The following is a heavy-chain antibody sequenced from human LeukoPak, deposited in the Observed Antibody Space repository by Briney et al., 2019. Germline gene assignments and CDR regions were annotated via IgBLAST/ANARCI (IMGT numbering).Heavy chain of an antibody. CDR1: GFTFDDYA. J-gene: IGHJ4*02. V-gene: IGHV3-43D*03. Sequence: PGGSLRLSCAASGFTFDDYAMHWVRQAPGKGLEWVSLISWDGGSTYYADSVKGRFTISRDNSKNSLYLQMNSLRAEDTALYYCAGGGRLWFGESWGYFDYWGQGTLVTVSS. D-gene: IGHD3-10*01. CDR2: ISWDGGST. CDR3: AGGGRLWFGESWGYFDY.